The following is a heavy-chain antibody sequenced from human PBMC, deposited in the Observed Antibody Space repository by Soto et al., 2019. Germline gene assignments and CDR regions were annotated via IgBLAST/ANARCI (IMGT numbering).Heavy chain of an antibody. D-gene: IGHD2-2*01. V-gene: IGHV3-21*01. CDR3: ARDSTAYCSSTSCYEDYYMDV. Sequence: GESLKISCAASGFTFSSYSMNWVRQAPGKGLEWVSSISSSSSYIYYADSVKGRFTISRDNAKNSLYLQMNSLRAEDTAVYYCARDSTAYCSSTSCYEDYYMDVWGKGTTVTVSS. J-gene: IGHJ6*03. CDR2: ISSSSSYI. CDR1: GFTFSSYS.